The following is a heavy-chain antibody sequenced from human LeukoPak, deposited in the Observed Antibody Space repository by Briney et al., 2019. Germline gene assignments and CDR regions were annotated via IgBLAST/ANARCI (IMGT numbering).Heavy chain of an antibody. Sequence: PSETLSLTCGVSGGSFSGYQWSWIRQSPGKGLEWIGDINHNGNTDYNPSLKSRVTMSVDTSKSQFSLRLSSVTAADTGVYFCARGGRDGYRYEYFYYYMDVWGKGTTVTVSS. V-gene: IGHV4-34*01. J-gene: IGHJ6*03. D-gene: IGHD6-25*01. CDR3: ARGGRDGYRYEYFYYYMDV. CDR1: GGSFSGYQ. CDR2: INHNGNT.